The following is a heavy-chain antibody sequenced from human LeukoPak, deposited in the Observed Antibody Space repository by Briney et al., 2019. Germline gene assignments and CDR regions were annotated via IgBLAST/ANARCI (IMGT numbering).Heavy chain of an antibody. CDR2: INSDGSSK. D-gene: IGHD1-14*01. J-gene: IGHJ4*02. Sequence: PGGSLRLSCAASGFTFSSYWMHWVRHAPGKGLVWVSHINSDGSSKNYADSVKGRFTISRDNAKKTLYLQMNSLPAEDTAVYYCARPGSAPYFFWGQGTLVTVSS. V-gene: IGHV3-74*01. CDR3: ARPGSAPYFF. CDR1: GFTFSSYW.